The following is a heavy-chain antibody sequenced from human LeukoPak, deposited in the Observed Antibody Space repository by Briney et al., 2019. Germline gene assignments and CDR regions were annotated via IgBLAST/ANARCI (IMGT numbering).Heavy chain of an antibody. D-gene: IGHD6-13*01. CDR2: IKQDGSGT. Sequence: GGSLRLSCAVSGFTFSNYWMSWVRQAPGKVLEWVASIKQDGSGTYYVDSVKGRFTISRDNAKNSLYLQMNSLRAEDTAVYYCARGRPAAGQSFFDYWGQGTLVTVSS. CDR1: GFTFSNYW. CDR3: ARGRPAAGQSFFDY. J-gene: IGHJ4*02. V-gene: IGHV3-7*01.